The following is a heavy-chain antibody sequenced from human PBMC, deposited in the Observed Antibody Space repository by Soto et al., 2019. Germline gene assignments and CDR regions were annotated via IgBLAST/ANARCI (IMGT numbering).Heavy chain of an antibody. CDR2: INHSGST. CDR3: ARRGVRYVMDV. J-gene: IGHJ6*02. CDR1: GGSFSGYY. Sequence: QVQLQQWGAGLLKPSETLSLTCAVYGGSFSGYYWSWIRQPPGKGLEWIGEINHSGSTNYNPSLMSRVTISVGTSNNQFSLQLSSVTAAETAVYYWARRGVRYVMDVWGQGTKVTVSS. D-gene: IGHD3-10*01. V-gene: IGHV4-34*01.